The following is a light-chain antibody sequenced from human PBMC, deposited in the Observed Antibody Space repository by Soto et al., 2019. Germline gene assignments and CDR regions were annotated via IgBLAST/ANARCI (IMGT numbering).Light chain of an antibody. Sequence: QSVLTQPASVSGSPGQSITISCTGTSSDVGGYNYVSWSQQRPGKAPKLMIYEVSNRPSGVSNRFSGSKSGNTASLTISGPQAEDEADYYCSSYTSRSTLVFGTGTKVTVL. V-gene: IGLV2-14*01. CDR3: SSYTSRSTLV. J-gene: IGLJ1*01. CDR2: EVS. CDR1: SSDVGGYNY.